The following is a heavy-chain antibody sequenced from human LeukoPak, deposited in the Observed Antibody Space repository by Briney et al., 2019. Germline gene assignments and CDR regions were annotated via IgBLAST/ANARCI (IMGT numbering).Heavy chain of an antibody. CDR1: GGSISSGDYY. J-gene: IGHJ4*02. CDR3: ARETPYYYDSSGYYY. CDR2: IYYSGST. V-gene: IGHV4-30-4*01. D-gene: IGHD3-22*01. Sequence: SETLSLTCTVSGGSISSGDYYWSWIRQPPGKGLEWIGYIYYSGSTYYNPSLKSRVTISVDTSKNQFSLKLSSVTAADTAVYYCARETPYYYDSSGYYYWGQGTLVTVSS.